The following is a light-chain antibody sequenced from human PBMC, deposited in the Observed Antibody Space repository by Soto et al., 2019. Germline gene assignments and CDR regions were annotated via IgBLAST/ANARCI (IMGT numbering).Light chain of an antibody. Sequence: DMQMTQSPACVCASVGERVTITCRASQAMSSWLAWYQQRPGKAPKLLIFAASNLQSGVPSRFSGSGSGTDFNLTISSLQPEDFATYYCQQADSFPWTFGQGTKV. CDR2: AAS. J-gene: IGKJ1*01. CDR3: QQADSFPWT. V-gene: IGKV1-12*01. CDR1: QAMSSW.